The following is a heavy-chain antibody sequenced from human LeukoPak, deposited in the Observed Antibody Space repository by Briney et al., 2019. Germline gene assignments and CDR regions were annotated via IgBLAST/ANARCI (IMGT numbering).Heavy chain of an antibody. J-gene: IGHJ5*02. Sequence: GGSLRLSCAASGFTFSNAWMSWVRQAPGKGLEWVSAITGSSGGTYYADSVKGRFTISRDNSKNTLYLQMNSLRAEDTAVYYCARMGTKQYYGSGSYPPSWGQGTLVTVSS. D-gene: IGHD3-10*01. CDR1: GFTFSNAW. CDR3: ARMGTKQYYGSGSYPPS. CDR2: ITGSSGGT. V-gene: IGHV3-23*01.